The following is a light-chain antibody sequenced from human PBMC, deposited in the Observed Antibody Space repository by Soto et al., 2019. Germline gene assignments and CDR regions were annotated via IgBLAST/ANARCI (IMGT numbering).Light chain of an antibody. Sequence: EIVLTQSPGTPSLSPGERATLSCRASQSTRYLAWYQQKPGQAPRLLIYDASSRATGIPDRFSGSGSETDFTLTISRLEPEDFAVYFCQEYGMSRTFGQGTKVDIK. J-gene: IGKJ1*01. V-gene: IGKV3-20*01. CDR1: QSTRY. CDR3: QEYGMSRT. CDR2: DAS.